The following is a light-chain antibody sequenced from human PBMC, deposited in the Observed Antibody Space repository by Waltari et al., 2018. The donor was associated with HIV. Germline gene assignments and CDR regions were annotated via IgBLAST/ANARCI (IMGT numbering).Light chain of an antibody. V-gene: IGLV1-47*01. J-gene: IGLJ2*01. CDR1: SSHIGGRNY. CDR3: AAWDDSLNGVV. CDR2: KNN. Sequence: QSVLTQSPSASGTPGQRVIISCSASSSHIGGRNYVNWYQLLPGTAPKLLIYKNNQRPSGVPDRFSGSKSGTSASLAISGLRSEDEADYYCAAWDDSLNGVVFGGGTKLTVL.